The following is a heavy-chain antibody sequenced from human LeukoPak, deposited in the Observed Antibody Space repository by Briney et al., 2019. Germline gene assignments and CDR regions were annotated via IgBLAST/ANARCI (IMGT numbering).Heavy chain of an antibody. D-gene: IGHD3-3*01. Sequence: GASVKVSCKASGYTFTGYYMHWVRQAPGQGLEWMGWINPNSGGTNYAQKFQGRVTMTRDTSISTAYMELSRLRSDDTAVYYCARVWSGNNGLRSYNWFDPWGQGTLVTVSS. V-gene: IGHV1-2*02. J-gene: IGHJ5*02. CDR2: INPNSGGT. CDR3: ARVWSGNNGLRSYNWFDP. CDR1: GYTFTGYY.